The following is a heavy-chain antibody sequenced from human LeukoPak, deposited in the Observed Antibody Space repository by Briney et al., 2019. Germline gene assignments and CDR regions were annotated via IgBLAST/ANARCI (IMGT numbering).Heavy chain of an antibody. CDR2: IYSGGST. Sequence: GGSLRLSCAASGFTFSSYWMHWVRQAPGKGLEWVSVIYSGGSTYYADSVKGRFTLSRDNSKNTLYLQMNSLRAEDTAVYYCVRGRIAVAGGLWSNSYYFDYWGQGTLATVSS. J-gene: IGHJ4*02. V-gene: IGHV3-66*01. D-gene: IGHD6-19*01. CDR3: VRGRIAVAGGLWSNSYYFDY. CDR1: GFTFSSYW.